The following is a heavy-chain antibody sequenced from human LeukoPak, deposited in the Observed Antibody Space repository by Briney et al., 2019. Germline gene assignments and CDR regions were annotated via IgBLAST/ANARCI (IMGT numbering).Heavy chain of an antibody. Sequence: ASVKASCKASGYTFTGYYMHWVRQAPGQGREWMGWINPNSGGTNYAQKFQGRVTMTRDTSISTAYMELSRLRSDDTSVYYCARGGRQLGHYYYYSMDVWGKGTTVTVSS. CDR2: INPNSGGT. V-gene: IGHV1-2*02. CDR1: GYTFTGYY. J-gene: IGHJ6*03. D-gene: IGHD6-6*01. CDR3: ARGGRQLGHYYYYSMDV.